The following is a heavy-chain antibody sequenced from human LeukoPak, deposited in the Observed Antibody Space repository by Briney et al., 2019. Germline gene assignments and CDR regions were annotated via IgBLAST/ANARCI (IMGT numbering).Heavy chain of an antibody. CDR2: IYYSGST. CDR1: GGSISSSSYY. J-gene: IGHJ6*03. D-gene: IGHD6-13*01. Sequence: SETLSLTCTVSGGSISSSSYYWGWIRQPPGKGLEWIGSIYYSGSTYYNPSLKSRVTISVDTSKNQFSLKLSSVTAADTAVYYCARVGFLNAAAGTYYYYYYMDVWGKGTTVTVSS. V-gene: IGHV4-39*07. CDR3: ARVGFLNAAAGTYYYYYYMDV.